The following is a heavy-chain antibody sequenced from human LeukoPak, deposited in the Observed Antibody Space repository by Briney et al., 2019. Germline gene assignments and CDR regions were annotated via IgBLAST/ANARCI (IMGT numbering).Heavy chain of an antibody. Sequence: KPSERLSPASTVSGGSISSSSDYCGWIREPPGKGLEWTGSIYYSGSTYYNPTLKSRVTISVATSQNQLSLKLSAVTAADTAAFYVARARRYCSGGSCYSGWFDPWGQGTLVTVSS. CDR3: ARARRYCSGGSCYSGWFDP. CDR2: IYYSGST. D-gene: IGHD2-15*01. CDR1: GGSISSSSDY. J-gene: IGHJ5*02. V-gene: IGHV4-39*01.